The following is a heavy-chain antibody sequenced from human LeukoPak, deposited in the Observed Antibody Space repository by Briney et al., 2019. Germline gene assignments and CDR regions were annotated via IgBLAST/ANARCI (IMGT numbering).Heavy chain of an antibody. J-gene: IGHJ6*04. Sequence: VTVSYKACGYTFNNYYMQGVGQAAGQGLEGVGLMNHSGCSKRYTQMFQGRVTMTRDTSTSTVYMELSSLRSEDTAVYYCARDGGYCSGDSCSTYYYYGMDVWGKGTTVTVSS. D-gene: IGHD2-15*01. CDR3: ARDGGYCSGDSCSTYYYYGMDV. V-gene: IGHV1-46*02. CDR2: MNHSGCSK. CDR1: GYTFNNYY.